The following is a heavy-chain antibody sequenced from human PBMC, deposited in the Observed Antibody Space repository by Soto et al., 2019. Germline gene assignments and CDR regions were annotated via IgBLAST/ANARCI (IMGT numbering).Heavy chain of an antibody. J-gene: IGHJ4*02. CDR1: GYSFSDYD. CDR3: AREDRYQGAFDF. D-gene: IGHD2-21*01. V-gene: IGHV3-48*03. Sequence: LSLSCVASGYSFSDYDINWVRQAPGKGLEWVAYVSHSGNTRSYADSVKGRFTISRDNAKNSVYLQVTSLRVDDMALYYCAREDRYQGAFDFWGQGALVTVSS. CDR2: VSHSGNTR.